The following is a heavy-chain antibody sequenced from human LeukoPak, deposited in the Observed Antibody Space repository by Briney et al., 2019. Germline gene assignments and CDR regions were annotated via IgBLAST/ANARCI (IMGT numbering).Heavy chain of an antibody. Sequence: SETLSLTCTVSGGSINNYYWSWIRQPPGKGLEWIGYIYYSGSTTYNPSLKSRVTISVDTSKNHFSLKLSSVTAADTAEYYCARSDWMRWFDPWGQGTLVTVSS. CDR3: ARSDWMRWFDP. CDR1: GGSINNYY. D-gene: IGHD1-1*01. V-gene: IGHV4-59*08. J-gene: IGHJ5*02. CDR2: IYYSGST.